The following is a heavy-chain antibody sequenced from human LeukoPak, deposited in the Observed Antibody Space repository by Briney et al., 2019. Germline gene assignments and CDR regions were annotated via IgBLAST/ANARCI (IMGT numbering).Heavy chain of an antibody. V-gene: IGHV3-15*01. CDR3: TTDLPIVLMVYATSFDY. Sequence: GGSLRLSCAASGFTFSNAWMSWVRQAPGKGLEWVGRIKSKTDGGTTDYAAPVKGRFTISRDDSKNTLYLQTNSLKTEDTAVYYCTTDLPIVLMVYATSFDYWGQGTLVTVSS. CDR2: IKSKTDGGTT. D-gene: IGHD2-8*01. J-gene: IGHJ4*02. CDR1: GFTFSNAW.